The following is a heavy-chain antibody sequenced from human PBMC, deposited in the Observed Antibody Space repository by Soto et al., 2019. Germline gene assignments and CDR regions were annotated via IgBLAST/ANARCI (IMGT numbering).Heavy chain of an antibody. D-gene: IGHD3-22*01. CDR2: IWYDGSNK. J-gene: IGHJ5*02. V-gene: IGHV3-33*01. CDR1: GFTFSSYG. Sequence: QVQLVESGGGVVQPGRSLRLSCAASGFTFSSYGMHWVRQAPGMGLEWVAVIWYDGSNKYYADSVKGRFTISRDNSKNTLYMQMNNLRAEDTAVYYCARDGRHYYDSSGRNWLDPWGQGTLVTVSS. CDR3: ARDGRHYYDSSGRNWLDP.